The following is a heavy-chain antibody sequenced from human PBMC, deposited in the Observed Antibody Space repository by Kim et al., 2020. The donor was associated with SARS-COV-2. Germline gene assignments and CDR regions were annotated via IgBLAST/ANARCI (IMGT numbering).Heavy chain of an antibody. CDR3: AREGYYCDSSGYYFWFDP. D-gene: IGHD3-22*01. CDR1: GFTFSGYW. V-gene: IGHV3-7*01. J-gene: IGHJ5*02. Sequence: GGSLRLSCDASGFTFSGYWMTWVRRAPGKGLEWVANIKEDGSEKNYLDSLRGRFTISRDNAKNSLYLQMHSLRADDTAVYYCAREGYYCDSSGYYFWFDPWGQGTRVTVSS. CDR2: IKEDGSEK.